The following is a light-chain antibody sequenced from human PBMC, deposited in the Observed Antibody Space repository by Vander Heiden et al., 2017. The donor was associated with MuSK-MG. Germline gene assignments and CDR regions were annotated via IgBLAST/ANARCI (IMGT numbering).Light chain of an antibody. V-gene: IGLV3-25*03. CDR2: KDT. J-gene: IGLJ2*01. CDR3: LSADSSSNYVA. Sequence: SYHLTQPSPQPVPPRQTARITSPDDALPKQHALRYPYNPGQAPPPALSKDTERPSGIPNRFSGSSSGTTVMLTISSVEAEDEDDYYCLSADSSSNYVAFGGGTKLTVL. CDR1: ALPKQH.